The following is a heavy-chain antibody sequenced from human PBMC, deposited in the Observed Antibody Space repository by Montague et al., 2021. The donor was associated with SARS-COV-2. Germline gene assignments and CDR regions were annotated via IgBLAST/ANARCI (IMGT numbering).Heavy chain of an antibody. CDR1: GGSISSGGYY. D-gene: IGHD2-2*02. CDR3: ARATPGYCSSTSCYTGHAFDI. CDR2: IYYSGST. Sequence: TLSLTCTVSGGSISSGGYYWSWIHQHPGKGLEWIGYIYYSGSTYYNPSLKSRVTISVDTSKNQFSLKLSSVTAADTAVYYCARATPGYCSSTSCYTGHAFDIWGQGTMVTVSS. V-gene: IGHV4-31*03. J-gene: IGHJ3*02.